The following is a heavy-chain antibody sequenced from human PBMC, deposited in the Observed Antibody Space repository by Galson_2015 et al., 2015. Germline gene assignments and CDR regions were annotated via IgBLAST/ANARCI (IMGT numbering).Heavy chain of an antibody. CDR2: IDWDDDK. D-gene: IGHD4-11*01. CDR3: ARILNADSNYADY. Sequence: PALVKPTQTLTLTCTFSGFSLNTRKMCVSWIRQPPGRALEWLARIDWDDDKWYSTSLKTRLSIFKDTSKNQVVLTMTNMDPVDTATYYCARILNADSNYADYSGQGTLVTVAS. CDR1: GFSLNTRKMC. J-gene: IGHJ4*02. V-gene: IGHV2-70*11.